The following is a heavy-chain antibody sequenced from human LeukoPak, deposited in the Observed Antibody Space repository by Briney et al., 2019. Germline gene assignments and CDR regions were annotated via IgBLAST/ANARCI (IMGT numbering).Heavy chain of an antibody. Sequence: GGSLRLSCAASGFTFSTYSMNWVRQAPGKGLEWVSYISSSGSTIYYADSVKGRFTISRDNAKNSLYLQMNSLRAEDTAVYYCARNLPAADYWGQGTLVTVSS. CDR3: ARNLPAADY. D-gene: IGHD2-2*01. CDR2: ISSSGSTI. V-gene: IGHV3-48*04. CDR1: GFTFSTYS. J-gene: IGHJ4*02.